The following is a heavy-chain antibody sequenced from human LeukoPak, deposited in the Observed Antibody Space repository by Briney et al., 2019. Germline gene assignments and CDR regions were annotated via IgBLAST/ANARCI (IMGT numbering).Heavy chain of an antibody. CDR3: AKGGCSGGSCYLPYYFDY. D-gene: IGHD2-15*01. Sequence: QPGRSLRLSCAASGFTFSSYSMHWVRQAPGKGLEWVAVISYEGSDKYYADSVKGRFTISRDNSKNTLYLQMNSLRAEDTAVYYCAKGGCSGGSCYLPYYFDYWGQGTLVTVSS. CDR2: ISYEGSDK. J-gene: IGHJ4*02. CDR1: GFTFSSYS. V-gene: IGHV3-30*18.